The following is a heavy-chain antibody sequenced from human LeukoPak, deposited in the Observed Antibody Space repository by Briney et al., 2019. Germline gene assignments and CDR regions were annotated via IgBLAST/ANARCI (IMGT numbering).Heavy chain of an antibody. D-gene: IGHD2-2*02. CDR2: INPSSGGT. J-gene: IGHJ4*02. Sequence: ASVKVSCKASGYTFTGYYVHWVRQAPGQGLEWMGWINPSSGGTNYAQKFQGRVTITADESTSTAYMELSSLRSEDTAVYYCARDPDYCSSTSCYSYWGQGTLVTVSS. CDR3: ARDPDYCSSTSCYSY. V-gene: IGHV1-2*02. CDR1: GYTFTGYY.